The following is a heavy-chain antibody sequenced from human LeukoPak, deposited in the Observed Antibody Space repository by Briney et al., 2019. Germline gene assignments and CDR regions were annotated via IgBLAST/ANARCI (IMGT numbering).Heavy chain of an antibody. Sequence: PGGSLRLSCAAYGFTFSSYSMNWVRQAPGKGLEWVSSISSSSSYIYYADSVKGRFTISRDNAKNSLYLQMNSLRAEDTAVYYCAKGDYYDSSGYPSDYWGQGTLVTVSS. CDR2: ISSSSSYI. D-gene: IGHD3-22*01. CDR3: AKGDYYDSSGYPSDY. J-gene: IGHJ4*02. V-gene: IGHV3-21*01. CDR1: GFTFSSYS.